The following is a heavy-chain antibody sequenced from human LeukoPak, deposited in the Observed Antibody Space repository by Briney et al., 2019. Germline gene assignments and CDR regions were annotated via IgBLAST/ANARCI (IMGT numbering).Heavy chain of an antibody. CDR1: GFTFSSYA. CDR2: ISGSGGST. D-gene: IGHD3-9*01. J-gene: IGHJ4*02. Sequence: GGSLRLSCAASGFTFSSYAMSWVRQAPGKGLEWVSAISGSGGSTYYADSVKGRFTISRDNAKNSLYLQMNTLRADDTAVYYCTRVSGGYDMSDYWGQGTLVTVPS. V-gene: IGHV3-23*01. CDR3: TRVSGGYDMSDY.